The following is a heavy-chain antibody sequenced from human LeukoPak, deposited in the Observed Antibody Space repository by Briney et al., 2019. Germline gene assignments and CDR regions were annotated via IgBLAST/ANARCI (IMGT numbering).Heavy chain of an antibody. CDR2: INPIFNIL. V-gene: IGHV1-69*13. CDR1: EGTFGGYS. Sequence: SVKVSCKASEGTFGGYSIDWVRQAPGQGLDWVGGINPIFNILYYAQNFQGRVTITADESTNTAYWELDSLTPDDTTVYYCAGGRGLGELFFDYWGQGTLVTVSS. J-gene: IGHJ4*02. CDR3: AGGRGLGELFFDY. D-gene: IGHD3-10*01.